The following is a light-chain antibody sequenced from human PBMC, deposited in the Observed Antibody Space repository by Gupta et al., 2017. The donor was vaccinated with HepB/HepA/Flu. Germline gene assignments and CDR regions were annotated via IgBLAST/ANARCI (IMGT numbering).Light chain of an antibody. Sequence: QTVVTQESSFSVSPGGTVTLTCGLSSGSVFTSYYASWYQQTPGQAPRTLIYSTNSRSSGVPDRFSGSIVGKKAALTITGAQAEDESDYYCMLYMGYGISVFGGGNKLTVL. J-gene: IGLJ3*02. CDR2: STN. CDR1: SGSVFTSYY. CDR3: MLYMGYGISV. V-gene: IGLV8-61*01.